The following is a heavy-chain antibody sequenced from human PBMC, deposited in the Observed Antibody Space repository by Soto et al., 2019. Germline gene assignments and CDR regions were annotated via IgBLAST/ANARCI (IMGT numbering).Heavy chain of an antibody. V-gene: IGHV1-8*01. J-gene: IGHJ5*02. Sequence: QVQLVQSGAEMKKPGASVKVSCKASGYTFTSYDINWVRQATGHGLEWMGWLNPNTGNTGYAPKFQGRVTMTRNTSINTVYMELSSRRSEDTAVYYCARGLTREWFDPWGQGTLVTVSS. CDR2: LNPNTGNT. D-gene: IGHD4-17*01. CDR3: ARGLTREWFDP. CDR1: GYTFTSYD.